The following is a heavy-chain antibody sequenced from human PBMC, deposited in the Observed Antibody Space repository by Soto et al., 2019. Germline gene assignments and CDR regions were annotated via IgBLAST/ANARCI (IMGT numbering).Heavy chain of an antibody. J-gene: IGHJ4*02. D-gene: IGHD3-10*01. CDR1: GFTFSSYG. Sequence: QVQLVESGGGVVQPGRSLRLSCAASGFTFSSYGMHWGRQAPGKGLEWGAVISYDGSNKYYADSVKGRFTISRDNSKNTLYLQMNSLRAEDTAVYYCAKADGSGSPFDYWGQGTLVTVSS. CDR3: AKADGSGSPFDY. CDR2: ISYDGSNK. V-gene: IGHV3-30*18.